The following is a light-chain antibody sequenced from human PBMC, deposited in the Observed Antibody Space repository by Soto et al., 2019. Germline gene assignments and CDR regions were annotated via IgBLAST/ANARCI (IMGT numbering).Light chain of an antibody. CDR3: SSYADSSNFVV. Sequence: HSALTQPPSASGSPGQSVTISCTGTSSDVGAYDYVSWYQHHPGKAPKLMTYEVSKRPSGVPDRFSGSKSGNTASLTVSGLQAEDEADYYCSSYADSSNFVVFGGGTKVTVL. CDR1: SSDVGAYDY. J-gene: IGLJ2*01. CDR2: EVS. V-gene: IGLV2-8*01.